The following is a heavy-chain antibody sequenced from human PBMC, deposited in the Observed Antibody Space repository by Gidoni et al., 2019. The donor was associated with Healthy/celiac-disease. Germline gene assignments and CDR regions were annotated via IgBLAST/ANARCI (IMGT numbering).Heavy chain of an antibody. J-gene: IGHJ6*02. CDR1: GLTFDDYT. D-gene: IGHD3-16*01. Sequence: EVQLVEYGGVVVQPGGSLRISCAAAGLTFDDYTMHCVRQAPGKGLECVSLISWDGGSTYYADSVKGRFTISRDNSKNSLYLQMNSLRAEDTALYYCSKDSSTRAVFYYYGMDVWGQGTTVTVSS. V-gene: IGHV3-43*01. CDR3: SKDSSTRAVFYYYGMDV. CDR2: ISWDGGST.